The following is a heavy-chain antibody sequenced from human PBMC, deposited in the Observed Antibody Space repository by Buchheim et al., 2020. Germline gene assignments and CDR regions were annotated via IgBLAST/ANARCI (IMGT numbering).Heavy chain of an antibody. CDR3: ATRALSGDCSSTSCYPDFDY. D-gene: IGHD2-2*01. CDR2: INHSGST. CDR1: GGSFSGYY. Sequence: QVQLQQWGAGLLKPSETLSLTCAVSGGSFSGYYWSWIRQPPGKGLEWIGEINHSGSTNYNPSLKSRVTISVDTSKNQFSLKLSSVTAADTAVYYCATRALSGDCSSTSCYPDFDYWGQGTL. J-gene: IGHJ4*02. V-gene: IGHV4-34*01.